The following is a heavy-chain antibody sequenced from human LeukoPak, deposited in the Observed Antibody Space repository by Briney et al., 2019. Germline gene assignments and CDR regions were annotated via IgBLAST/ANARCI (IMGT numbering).Heavy chain of an antibody. V-gene: IGHV4-34*01. D-gene: IGHD6-19*01. Sequence: SETLSLTCAVYGGSFSGYYWSWIRQPPGKGLEWIGEINHSGSTNYNPSLKSRVIISVDTSKNQFSLKLSSVTAADTAVYYCARFLYSSGWYQPYYFDYWGQGTLVTVSS. CDR2: INHSGST. CDR1: GGSFSGYY. J-gene: IGHJ4*02. CDR3: ARFLYSSGWYQPYYFDY.